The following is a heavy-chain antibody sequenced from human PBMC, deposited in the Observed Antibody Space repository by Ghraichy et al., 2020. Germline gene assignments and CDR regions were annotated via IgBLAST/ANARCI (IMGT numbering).Heavy chain of an antibody. D-gene: IGHD3-16*02. V-gene: IGHV3-74*01. CDR3: ARAYDYVWGSYRFSFDY. J-gene: IGHJ4*02. CDR1: GFTFSSYW. Sequence: LSLTCAASGFTFSSYWMHWVRQAPGKGLVWVSRINSDGSSTSYADSVKGRFTIFRDNAKNTLYLQMNSLRAEDTAVYYCARAYDYVWGSYRFSFDYWGQGTLVTVSS. CDR2: INSDGSST.